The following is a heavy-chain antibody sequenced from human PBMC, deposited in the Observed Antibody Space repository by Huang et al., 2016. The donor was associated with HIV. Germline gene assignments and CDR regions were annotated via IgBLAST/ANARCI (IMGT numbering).Heavy chain of an antibody. CDR3: AKEGDTGAALGY. Sequence: EVQLVESGGGLIQPGGSLSFSCAASGFPVSTNYMTWVRLAPGRGLEWVSLMYSGGTTYYADSGKGRFTISRDDSENTLYLHMTSLRAGDTAVYYCAKEGDTGAALGYWGQGTLVTVS. CDR2: MYSGGTT. CDR1: GFPVSTNY. J-gene: IGHJ4*02. V-gene: IGHV3-53*01. D-gene: IGHD2-8*02.